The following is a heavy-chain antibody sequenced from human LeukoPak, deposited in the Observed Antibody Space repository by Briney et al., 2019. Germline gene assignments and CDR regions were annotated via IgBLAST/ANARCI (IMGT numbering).Heavy chain of an antibody. CDR2: ISGYNGNT. J-gene: IGHJ4*02. Sequence: ASVKVSCKTSGYTFNNFGITWVRQAPGQGLEWMGWISGYNGNTKYAQSLQGRVTMTTDTSTSTAHMELRSLRSDDTAVYYCARDPAALDYWGQGTLVTVSS. V-gene: IGHV1-18*01. D-gene: IGHD6-6*01. CDR1: GYTFNNFG. CDR3: ARDPAALDY.